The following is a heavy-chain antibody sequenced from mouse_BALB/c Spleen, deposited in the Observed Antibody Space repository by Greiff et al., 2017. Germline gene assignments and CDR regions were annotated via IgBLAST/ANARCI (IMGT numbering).Heavy chain of an antibody. J-gene: IGHJ2*01. V-gene: IGHV6-6*02. D-gene: IGHD4-1*01. CDR3: TSGTPFDY. Sequence: EVKVVESGGGLVQPGGSMKLSCVASGFTFSSYWMSWVRQSPEKGLEWVAEIRLKSDNYATHYAESVKGKFTISRDDSKSRLYLQMNSLRAEDTGIYYCTSGTPFDYWGQGTTLTVSS. CDR2: IRLKSDNYAT. CDR1: GFTFSSYW.